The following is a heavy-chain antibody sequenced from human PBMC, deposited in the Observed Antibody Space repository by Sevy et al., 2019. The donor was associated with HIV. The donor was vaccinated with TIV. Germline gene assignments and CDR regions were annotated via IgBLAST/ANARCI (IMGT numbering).Heavy chain of an antibody. CDR1: GFTFSSYS. V-gene: IGHV3-21*01. Sequence: GGSLRLSCAASGFTFSSYSMNWVRQAPGKGLEWVSFISGISNYIYYADSLKGRFSISRNNAKNSLYLQMNSLRAEDTSVYYCAGGVKTYDALDIWGQGTMVTVSS. CDR2: ISGISNYI. J-gene: IGHJ3*02. CDR3: AGGVKTYDALDI.